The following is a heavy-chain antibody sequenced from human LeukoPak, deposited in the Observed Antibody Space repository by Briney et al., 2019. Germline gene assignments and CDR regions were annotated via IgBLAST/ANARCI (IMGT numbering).Heavy chain of an antibody. CDR3: AKWPGYYGSGTFIGMDV. CDR2: ISYDGSNK. CDR1: GFTFSSYG. V-gene: IGHV3-30*18. J-gene: IGHJ6*02. D-gene: IGHD3-10*01. Sequence: GGSLRLSCAASGFTFSSYGMHWVRQAPGKGLEWVAVISYDGSNKYYADSVKGRFTISRDNSKNTLYLQMNSLRAGDTAVYYCAKWPGYYGSGTFIGMDVWGQGTTVTVSS.